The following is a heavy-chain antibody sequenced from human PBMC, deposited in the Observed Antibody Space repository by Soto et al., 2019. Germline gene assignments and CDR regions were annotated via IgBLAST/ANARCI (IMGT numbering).Heavy chain of an antibody. V-gene: IGHV4-59*01. Sequence: SETLSLTCTVSGYSISSYYWNWIRQPPGKGPEWTGYISYSGSTNYNPSLKSRVTISVDTSKNQFSLNLSSVTAADTAVYYCARARCITCSFDNCGQGTLVTVSS. CDR2: ISYSGST. CDR3: ARARCITCSFDN. CDR1: GYSISSYY. J-gene: IGHJ4*02. D-gene: IGHD2-15*01.